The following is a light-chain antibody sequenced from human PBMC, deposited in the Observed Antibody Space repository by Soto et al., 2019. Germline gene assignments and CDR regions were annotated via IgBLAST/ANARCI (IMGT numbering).Light chain of an antibody. CDR3: QPYNNWPLT. CDR1: ENVNSI. J-gene: IGKJ4*01. V-gene: IGKV3-15*01. CDR2: GAS. Sequence: IVMTQSPATLSVSPGERATLSCRASENVNSILAWYQQKPGQAPRLLIYGASTRATGIPARFSGSGSGTEFTLTISSLQSEDFAVYYCQPYNNWPLTFGGGTKVDIK.